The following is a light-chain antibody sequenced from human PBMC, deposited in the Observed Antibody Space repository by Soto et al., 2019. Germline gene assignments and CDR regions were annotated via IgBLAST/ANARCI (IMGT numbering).Light chain of an antibody. CDR1: LSVTSY. CDR2: GAY. CDR3: QQYGTSPRT. Sequence: ENVLTQSPGTLSLSPGERATISCRASLSVTSYLAWYQKKSGQPPKLLIYGAYNMPTGIPDRFTGSRSGTDFTLTISRLQPEDVATYYCQQYGTSPRTFGQGTKVEIK. J-gene: IGKJ2*01. V-gene: IGKV3-20*01.